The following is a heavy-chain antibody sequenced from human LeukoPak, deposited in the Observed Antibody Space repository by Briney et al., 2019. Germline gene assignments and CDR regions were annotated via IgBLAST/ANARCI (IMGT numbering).Heavy chain of an antibody. J-gene: IGHJ4*02. CDR2: IYYSGST. D-gene: IGHD6-19*01. Sequence: PSETLSLTCTVSGGSISSSSCYWGWIRQPPGKGLEWIGSIYYSGSTYYNPSLKSRVTISVDTSKNQFSLKLSSVTAADTAVYYCASGSSGWLEPYYFDYWGQGTLVTVSS. CDR1: GGSISSSSCY. CDR3: ASGSSGWLEPYYFDY. V-gene: IGHV4-39*01.